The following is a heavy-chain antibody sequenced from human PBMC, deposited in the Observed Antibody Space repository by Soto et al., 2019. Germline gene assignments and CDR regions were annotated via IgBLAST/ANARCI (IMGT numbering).Heavy chain of an antibody. D-gene: IGHD3-22*01. CDR2: INPNSGGT. V-gene: IGHV1-2*02. Sequence: ASVKVSCKASGYTFTGYYMHWVRQAPGQGLEWMGWINPNSGGTNYAQKFQGRVTMTRDTSISTAYMELSRLRSDDTAVYYCATYYHDSSGYDAFDIWGQGTMVTVSS. J-gene: IGHJ3*02. CDR1: GYTFTGYY. CDR3: ATYYHDSSGYDAFDI.